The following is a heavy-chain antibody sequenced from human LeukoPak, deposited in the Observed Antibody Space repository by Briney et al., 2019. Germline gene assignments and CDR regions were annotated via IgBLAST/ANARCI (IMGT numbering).Heavy chain of an antibody. D-gene: IGHD5-12*01. J-gene: IGHJ4*02. CDR1: RGSISGSIRSYY. CDR2: ISSSGSV. V-gene: IGHV4-4*09. Sequence: SGTLSLACTVSRGSISGSIRSYYWSWLRQPPGKGLEWIGYISSSGSVNDNPSLRSRVTIPVDTSKNQFFLNLSSVSAADTAVYYCARIPLGYSGAYYFDYWGQGTLVTVSP. CDR3: ARIPLGYSGAYYFDY.